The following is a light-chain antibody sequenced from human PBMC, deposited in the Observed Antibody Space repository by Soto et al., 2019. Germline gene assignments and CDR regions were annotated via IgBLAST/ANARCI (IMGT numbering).Light chain of an antibody. V-gene: IGKV3-20*01. Sequence: EIVLTQSPGILSLSPGERATLSCRASQSVSSNHLAWYQQKPGQAPSLLMDGASSRATGIPDRFSGSGSGTEFTLTISRVEPEDFAVYHCQQFLTSPRTFGQGTKVEI. CDR3: QQFLTSPRT. CDR2: GAS. J-gene: IGKJ1*01. CDR1: QSVSSNH.